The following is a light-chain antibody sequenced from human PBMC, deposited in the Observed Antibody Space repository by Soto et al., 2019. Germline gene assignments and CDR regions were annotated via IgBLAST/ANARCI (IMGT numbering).Light chain of an antibody. CDR3: AECDDSLSGREV. J-gene: IGLJ1*01. CDR1: SSNIGSNY. CDR2: RNN. V-gene: IGLV1-47*01. Sequence: QSVLTQPPSASGTPGQRVTISCSGSSSNIGSNYVYWYQQLPGTAPTLLIYRNNQRPSGVPDRFSGSKSGTSASLAISGLRSEDEDDYYWAECDDSLSGREVFGTGTKLTVL.